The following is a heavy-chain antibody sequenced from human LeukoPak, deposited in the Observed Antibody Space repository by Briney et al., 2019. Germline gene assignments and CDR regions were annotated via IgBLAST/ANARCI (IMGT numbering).Heavy chain of an antibody. CDR3: TRGARVFPDYYYYMDV. D-gene: IGHD2-21*01. V-gene: IGHV4-59*01. CDR2: IYYSGST. Sequence: SSETLSLTCTVSGDSMSGYYWSWIRQPPGKGLEWLGYIYYSGSTNYSPSLKSRVTISVDTSKNQFSLKLSSVTAADTAVYYCTRGARVFPDYYYYMDVWGKGTTVTVSS. CDR1: GDSMSGYY. J-gene: IGHJ6*03.